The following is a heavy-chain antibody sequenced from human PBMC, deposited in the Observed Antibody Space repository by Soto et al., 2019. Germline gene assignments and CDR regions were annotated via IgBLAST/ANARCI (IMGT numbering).Heavy chain of an antibody. J-gene: IGHJ6*03. CDR2: IIPILDMA. CDR3: ARLPGYSSDSYSPYYYYYMDV. Sequence: QVQLVQSGAEVKKPGSSVTVSCKASGGTFSSNTITWVRQAPGHGLEWMGRIIPILDMANYSQKVQGRVTITADKSTSTAYMQLSSLTSEDTATYFCARLPGYSSDSYSPYYYYYMDVWGKGTPVTVSS. CDR1: GGTFSSNT. D-gene: IGHD6-19*01. V-gene: IGHV1-69*02.